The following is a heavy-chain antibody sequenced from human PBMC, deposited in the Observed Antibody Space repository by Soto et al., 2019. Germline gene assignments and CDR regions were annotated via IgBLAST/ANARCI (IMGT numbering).Heavy chain of an antibody. CDR2: MNPNSGNT. CDR1: GYTFTSYD. V-gene: IGHV1-8*01. D-gene: IGHD2-2*01. Sequence: ASVKVSCKASGYTFTSYDINWVRQATGQGLEWMGWMNPNSGNTGYAQKFQGRVTMTRNTSISTAYMELSSLRSEDTAVYYCARGSDIVVVPAGDYWGQGTLVTVSS. J-gene: IGHJ4*02. CDR3: ARGSDIVVVPAGDY.